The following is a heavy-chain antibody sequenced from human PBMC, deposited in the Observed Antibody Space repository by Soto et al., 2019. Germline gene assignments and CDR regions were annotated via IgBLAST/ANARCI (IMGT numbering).Heavy chain of an antibody. V-gene: IGHV5-51*01. Sequence: EVQLVQSGAEVKKPGESLKISCKASGYSFTNYWIGWVRQMPGKGLEWMGIIDPGDSEIRYSPSFHGQVTISADKSTSTAYLQWSSLKASDTAMYYCARLSSSSYPYYFDYWGQGTLVTVSS. CDR3: ARLSSSSYPYYFDY. CDR1: GYSFTNYW. CDR2: IDPGDSEI. D-gene: IGHD6-6*01. J-gene: IGHJ4*02.